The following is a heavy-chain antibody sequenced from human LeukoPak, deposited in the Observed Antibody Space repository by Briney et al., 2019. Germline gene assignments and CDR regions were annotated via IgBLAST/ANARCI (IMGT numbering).Heavy chain of an antibody. J-gene: IGHJ4*02. CDR2: ISAYNGNT. CDR1: GYPFSIYG. D-gene: IGHD1-26*01. Sequence: ASVTVSCKCSGYPFSIYGITWARQAPGQGLEWVGWISAYNGNTQYGQNVQGRVTMTTETSTSTAYMELRNLRYDDPGIYFCASGPYYPLDFWGQGTLVTVSS. V-gene: IGHV1-18*01. CDR3: ASGPYYPLDF.